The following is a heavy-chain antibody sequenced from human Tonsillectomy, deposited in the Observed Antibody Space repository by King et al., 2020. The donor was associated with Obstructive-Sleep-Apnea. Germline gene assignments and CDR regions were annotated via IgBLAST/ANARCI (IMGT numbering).Heavy chain of an antibody. Sequence: VQLVESGAGVKKPGSSVKVSCKASGGTFSTYAISWVRQAPGQGLEWMGGIIPIFGTTNYAQKFQGRVTITADESTSTAYMELSSLRYEDTAVDYCARAPSGYSTYEPLYYWGQGTLVTVSS. CDR1: GGTFSTYA. D-gene: IGHD5-12*01. CDR2: IIPIFGTT. CDR3: ARAPSGYSTYEPLYY. J-gene: IGHJ4*02. V-gene: IGHV1-69*01.